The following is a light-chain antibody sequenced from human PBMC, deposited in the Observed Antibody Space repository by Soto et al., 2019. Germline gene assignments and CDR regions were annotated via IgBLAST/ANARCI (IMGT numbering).Light chain of an antibody. CDR1: SSXVGGYDY. Sequence: QSALTQPPSASGSPGQSVTISCTGTSSXVGGYDYVSWYQQHPGKAPKLMIFEVSKRPSGVPDRFSGSKSGNTASLTVSGLQAEDEADYYCSSYAGSNILVFGGGTNLTVL. V-gene: IGLV2-8*01. CDR2: EVS. CDR3: SSYAGSNILV. J-gene: IGLJ2*01.